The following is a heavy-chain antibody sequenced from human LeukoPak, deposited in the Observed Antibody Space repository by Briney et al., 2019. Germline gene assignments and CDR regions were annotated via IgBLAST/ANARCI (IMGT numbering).Heavy chain of an antibody. J-gene: IGHJ6*02. CDR3: ARGRSRYCSSTSCLRGMDV. Sequence: PSKALSLTCAVYGGSFSGYYWSWIRQPPGKGLEWIGEINHSGSTNYNPSLKSRVTISVDTSKNQFSLKLSSVTAADTAVYYCARGRSRYCSSTSCLRGMDVWGQGTTVTVSS. D-gene: IGHD2-2*01. V-gene: IGHV4-34*01. CDR2: INHSGST. CDR1: GGSFSGYY.